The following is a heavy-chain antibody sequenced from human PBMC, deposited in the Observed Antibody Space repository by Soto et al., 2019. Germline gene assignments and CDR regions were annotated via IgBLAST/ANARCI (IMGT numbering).Heavy chain of an antibody. D-gene: IGHD3-10*01. Sequence: EVQLLESGGGLIQPGGSLRLSCVASVFTFSVCDMSWVRQSPGKGLEWVSAIRDSGRNTYYAASVTGRFTVSRDNSKNTLNLQMSSLRDEDTAIYYCAKHSSGSPKHYFEYWGQGILVTVSS. CDR2: IRDSGRNT. CDR1: VFTFSVCD. CDR3: AKHSSGSPKHYFEY. J-gene: IGHJ4*02. V-gene: IGHV3-23*01.